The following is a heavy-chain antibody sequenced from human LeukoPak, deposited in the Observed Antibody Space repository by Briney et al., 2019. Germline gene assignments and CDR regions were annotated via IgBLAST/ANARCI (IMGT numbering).Heavy chain of an antibody. CDR2: ICGSGYGT. CDR3: AKGNWNDALGYFDY. Sequence: GGSLRLSCAASGFTFSSYAMSWVRQAPGKGLEWVSGICGSGYGTYYADSAKGRFTISRDNSKNTLYLQINSLRAEDTAVYYCAKGNWNDALGYFDYWGQGTLVTVSS. J-gene: IGHJ4*02. V-gene: IGHV3-23*01. CDR1: GFTFSSYA. D-gene: IGHD1-1*01.